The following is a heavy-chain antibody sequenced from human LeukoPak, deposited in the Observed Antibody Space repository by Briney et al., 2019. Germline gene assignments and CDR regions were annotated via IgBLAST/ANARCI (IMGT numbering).Heavy chain of an antibody. V-gene: IGHV5-51*01. CDR3: ARRQGGQNWYFDL. CDR2: IYPGDSDT. Sequence: GESLKISCQGSGFRFDIYWIGWVRQMAGKGLEWMGNIYPGDSDTRYSPSFQGQATMSADKSSSTAYLQWSSLKASDTAMYYCARRQGGQNWYFDLWGRGTMVTVSS. CDR1: GFRFDIYW. J-gene: IGHJ2*01.